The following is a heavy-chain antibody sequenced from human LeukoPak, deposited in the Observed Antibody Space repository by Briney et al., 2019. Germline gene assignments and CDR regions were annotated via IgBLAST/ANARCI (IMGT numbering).Heavy chain of an antibody. V-gene: IGHV1-69*06. CDR1: GGTFSSCA. CDR2: IIPIFGTA. J-gene: IGHJ4*02. CDR3: ARANSGYDEFDY. D-gene: IGHD5-12*01. Sequence: AVKLSGKASGGTFSSCASSWVRHAPGQGLEWRGGIIPIFGTANYAQKFQGRVTITADKSTSTAYMELSSLRSEDTAVYYCARANSGYDEFDYWGQGTLVTVSS.